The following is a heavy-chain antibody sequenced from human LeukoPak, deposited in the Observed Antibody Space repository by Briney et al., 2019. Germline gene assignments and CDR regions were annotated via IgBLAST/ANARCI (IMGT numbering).Heavy chain of an antibody. CDR2: ISRSGATT. J-gene: IGHJ2*01. D-gene: IGHD7-27*01. Sequence: GGSRRLSCAASGFPFNNHAMDWVRQAPGKGLEWVSLISRSGATTYYADSVKGRFTISRDNSRNTLYLQMTSLRAEDTAVYYCARDPGDRWFFDLWGRGTLVTVSS. CDR3: ARDPGDRWFFDL. CDR1: GFPFNNHA. V-gene: IGHV3-23*01.